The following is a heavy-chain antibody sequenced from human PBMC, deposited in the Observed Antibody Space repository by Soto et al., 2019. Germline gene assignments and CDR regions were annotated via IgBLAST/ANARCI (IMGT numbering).Heavy chain of an antibody. J-gene: IGHJ6*02. D-gene: IGHD2-15*01. Sequence: ASVKVSCKASGGTFSSYAISWVRQAPGQGLEWMGGIIPILGIANYAQKFQGRVTITADKSTSTAYMELSSLRSEDTAVYYCARDTREPLHCSGGSCYYYYGMDVWGQGTTVTVSS. V-gene: IGHV1-69*10. CDR3: ARDTREPLHCSGGSCYYYYGMDV. CDR1: GGTFSSYA. CDR2: IIPILGIA.